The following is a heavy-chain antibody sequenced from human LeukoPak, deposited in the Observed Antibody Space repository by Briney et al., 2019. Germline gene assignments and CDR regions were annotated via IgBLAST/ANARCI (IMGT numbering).Heavy chain of an antibody. CDR1: GLIFSDCW. CDR3: AKDHERWLQFSFDY. CDR2: TSGSGDST. J-gene: IGHJ4*02. V-gene: IGHV3-23*01. D-gene: IGHD5-24*01. Sequence: PGGSLRLSCVVSGLIFSDCWMSWVRQAPGKGLEWVSGTSGSGDSTYYADSVRGRFTISRDNSKNTLYLQMNSLRVQDTAVYYCAKDHERWLQFSFDYWGQGTLVTVSS.